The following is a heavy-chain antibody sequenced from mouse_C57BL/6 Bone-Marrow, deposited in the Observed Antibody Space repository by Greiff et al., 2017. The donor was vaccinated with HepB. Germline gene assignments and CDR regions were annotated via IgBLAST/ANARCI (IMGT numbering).Heavy chain of an antibody. J-gene: IGHJ1*03. V-gene: IGHV5-4*01. CDR2: ISDGGSYT. CDR1: GFTFSSYA. CDR3: ARDYDYDGYFDV. Sequence: EVHLVESGGGLVKPGGSLKLSCAASGFTFSSYAMSWVRQTPEKRLEWVATISDGGSYTYYPDNVKGRFTISRDHAKNNLYLQMSHLKSEDTAIYYCARDYDYDGYFDVWGTGTTITVSS. D-gene: IGHD2-4*01.